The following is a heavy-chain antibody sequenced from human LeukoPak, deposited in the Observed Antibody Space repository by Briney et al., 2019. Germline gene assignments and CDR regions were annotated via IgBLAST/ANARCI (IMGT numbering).Heavy chain of an antibody. Sequence: GGSLRLSCAASGFTFSSYGMHWVRQAPAKGLEWVAFIRYDESKTFYGDSVKGRFIVSRDNSKNTLYLQMNSLRAEDTAVYYCAKSHLPNSYSGTYYCDYWGQGTQVTVSS. CDR2: IRYDESKT. CDR1: GFTFSSYG. CDR3: AKSHLPNSYSGTYYCDY. V-gene: IGHV3-30*02. J-gene: IGHJ4*02. D-gene: IGHD1-26*01.